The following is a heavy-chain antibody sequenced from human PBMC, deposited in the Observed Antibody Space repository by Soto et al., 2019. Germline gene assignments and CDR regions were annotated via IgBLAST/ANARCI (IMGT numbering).Heavy chain of an antibody. Sequence: QVQLVQSGAEVKKPGSSVKVSCKASRGTFSRYAISWVRQAPGQGLEWMGGIIPLYGTTNYAQKFQGSVTITEDESTRIAYLELSSLRSEDTAIYYCATEGDAGIAAAGTAWFDRWGQGSLVTVSS. CDR3: ATEGDAGIAAAGTAWFDR. V-gene: IGHV1-69*12. CDR2: IIPLYGTT. CDR1: RGTFSRYA. D-gene: IGHD6-13*01. J-gene: IGHJ5*02.